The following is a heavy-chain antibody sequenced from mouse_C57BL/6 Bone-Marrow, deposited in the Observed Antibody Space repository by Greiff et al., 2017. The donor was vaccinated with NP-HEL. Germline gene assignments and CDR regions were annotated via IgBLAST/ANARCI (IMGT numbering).Heavy chain of an antibody. V-gene: IGHV1-7*01. Sequence: VQVVESGAELAKPGASVKLSCKASGYTFTSYWMHWVKQRPGQGLEWIGYINPSSGYTKYNQKFKDKATLTADKSSSTAYMQLSSLTYEDSAVYYCAKRGPYYGSSYEYAMDYWGQGTSVTVSS. CDR2: INPSSGYT. CDR1: GYTFTSYW. J-gene: IGHJ4*01. CDR3: AKRGPYYGSSYEYAMDY. D-gene: IGHD1-1*01.